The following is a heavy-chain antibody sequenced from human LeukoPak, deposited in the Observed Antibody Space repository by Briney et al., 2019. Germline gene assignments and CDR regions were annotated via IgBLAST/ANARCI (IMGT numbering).Heavy chain of an antibody. Sequence: ASVKVSCKASGGTFSSYAISWVRQAPGQGLEWMGWISPYNGNTNYAPQFLDRVTMTTDTSSRTSYMELRNLRSDDAAIYYCARDHGGFWSGYAGFWGQGTLLTVSS. CDR2: ISPYNGNT. D-gene: IGHD3-3*01. J-gene: IGHJ4*02. CDR1: GGTFSSYA. V-gene: IGHV1-18*01. CDR3: ARDHGGFWSGYAGF.